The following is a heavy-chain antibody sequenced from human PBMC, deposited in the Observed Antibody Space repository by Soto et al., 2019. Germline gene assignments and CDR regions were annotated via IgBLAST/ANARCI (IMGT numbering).Heavy chain of an antibody. CDR2: IYHTGST. Sequence: ESLGLACDVCGDSLHSGAYYWTWIRQSPGRGLEWIGHIYHTGSTNYNPSLMSRLTISLDRPKTQFSLNLKSVNAADTGVYSRARSWGGDGYSHWGQGTLVTVYS. V-gene: IGHV4-61*08. J-gene: IGHJ4*02. CDR1: GDSLHSGAYY. CDR3: ARSWGGDGYSH. D-gene: IGHD2-15*01.